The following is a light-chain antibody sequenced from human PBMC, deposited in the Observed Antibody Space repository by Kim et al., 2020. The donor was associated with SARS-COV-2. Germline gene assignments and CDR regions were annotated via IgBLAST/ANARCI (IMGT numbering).Light chain of an antibody. CDR2: QDS. CDR3: QAWDSSTVL. J-gene: IGLJ2*01. Sequence: SYELTQPPSVSVSPGQTASITCPGDKLGDKYACWYQQKPGQSPVVVIHQDSKRPSGIPERFSGSNSGNTATLTISGTQAMDEADYYCQAWDSSTVLFGGG. CDR1: KLGDKY. V-gene: IGLV3-1*01.